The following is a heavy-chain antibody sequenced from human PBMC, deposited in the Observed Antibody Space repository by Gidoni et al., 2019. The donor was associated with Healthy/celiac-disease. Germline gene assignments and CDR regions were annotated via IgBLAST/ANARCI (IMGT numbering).Heavy chain of an antibody. CDR3: SMVRGVISDY. CDR1: GFTFSSYG. J-gene: IGHJ4*02. Sequence: QVQLVESGGGVVQPGRSLRLSCAASGFTFSSYGMHWVRQAPGKGLEWVAVISYDGSTKYYADSVKGRFTISRDNSKNTLYLQMNSLRAEDTAVYYCSMVRGVISDYWGQGTLVTVSS. CDR2: ISYDGSTK. D-gene: IGHD3-10*01. V-gene: IGHV3-30*03.